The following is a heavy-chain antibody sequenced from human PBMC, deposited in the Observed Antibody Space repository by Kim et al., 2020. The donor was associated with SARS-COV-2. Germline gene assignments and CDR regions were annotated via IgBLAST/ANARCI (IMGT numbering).Heavy chain of an antibody. Sequence: VSVKSRITINPDTSKNQFSLQLNSVTPEDTAVYYCARAEEPRFGEFHFDYWGQGTLVTVSS. J-gene: IGHJ4*02. CDR3: ARAEEPRFGEFHFDY. D-gene: IGHD3-10*01. V-gene: IGHV6-1*01.